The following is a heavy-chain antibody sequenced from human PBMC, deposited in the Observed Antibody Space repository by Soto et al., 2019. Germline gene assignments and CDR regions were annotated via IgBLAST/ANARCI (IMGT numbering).Heavy chain of an antibody. CDR2: INHSGST. CDR1: GGSFSGYY. Sequence: LSLTCAVYGGSFSGYYWSWIRQPPGKGLEWIGEINHSGSTNYNPSLKSRVTISVDTSKNQFSLKLSSVTAADTAVYYCARAGRMVRGVIITRPSWFDPWGQGTLVTVSS. CDR3: ARAGRMVRGVIITRPSWFDP. V-gene: IGHV4-34*01. D-gene: IGHD3-10*01. J-gene: IGHJ5*02.